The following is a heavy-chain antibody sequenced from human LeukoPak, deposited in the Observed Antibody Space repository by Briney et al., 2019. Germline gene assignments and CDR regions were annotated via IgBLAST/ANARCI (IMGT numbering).Heavy chain of an antibody. Sequence: PGGSLRLSCAASGFTVSSNHMSWVRQAPEKGLEWVSLIYSDGSTYYADSVKGRFTISRDNSKNTLYLQMNSLRAEDTAVYYCARKYCSGGTCYTGILEYWGQGTLVTASS. D-gene: IGHD2-15*01. CDR2: IYSDGST. J-gene: IGHJ4*02. CDR3: ARKYCSGGTCYTGILEY. V-gene: IGHV3-53*01. CDR1: GFTVSSNH.